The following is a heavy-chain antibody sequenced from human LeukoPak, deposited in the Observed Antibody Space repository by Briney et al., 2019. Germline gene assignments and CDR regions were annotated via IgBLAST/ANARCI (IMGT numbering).Heavy chain of an antibody. J-gene: IGHJ3*02. D-gene: IGHD6-19*01. CDR1: GFTFSSYA. CDR3: AKDRYGSGWYFDAFDI. Sequence: PGGSLRLSCAASGFTFSSYAMSWVRQAPGKGLEWVSAISGSGGSTYYADSVKGRFTISRDNSKNTLYLQMNSLRAEDTAIYYCAKDRYGSGWYFDAFDIWGQGTMVTVSS. V-gene: IGHV3-23*01. CDR2: ISGSGGST.